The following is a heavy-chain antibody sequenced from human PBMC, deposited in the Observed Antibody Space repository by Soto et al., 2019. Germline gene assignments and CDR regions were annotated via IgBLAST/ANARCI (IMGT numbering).Heavy chain of an antibody. CDR2: IKEDGSEA. V-gene: IGHV3-7*05. Sequence: EVQLVESGGGLVQPGGSLRLSCAASGFTFSTYWMNWVRQAPGKGLEWVANIKEDGSEAYYVDYVKGRFTISRDNAKNPLYLDMNSLRGEDTAVYYCARDWGAPGRGSALGYYYHVGMDVWGQGTTVTVPS. CDR3: ARDWGAPGRGSALGYYYHVGMDV. CDR1: GFTFSTYW. D-gene: IGHD3-16*01. J-gene: IGHJ6*02.